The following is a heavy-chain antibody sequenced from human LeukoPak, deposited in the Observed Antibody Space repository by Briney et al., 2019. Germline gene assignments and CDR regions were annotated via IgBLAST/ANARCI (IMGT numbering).Heavy chain of an antibody. D-gene: IGHD2-2*01. J-gene: IGHJ4*02. CDR3: AREPYCSSTSCYAGNDY. CDR2: INPNSGGT. V-gene: IGHV1-2*02. Sequence: GASVKVSCKASGYTFTGYYIHWVRQAPGQGLEWMGWINPNSGGTNYAQKFQGRVTMTRDTSISTAYMELSRLRSDDTAVYYCAREPYCSSTSCYAGNDYWGQGTLVTVSS. CDR1: GYTFTGYY.